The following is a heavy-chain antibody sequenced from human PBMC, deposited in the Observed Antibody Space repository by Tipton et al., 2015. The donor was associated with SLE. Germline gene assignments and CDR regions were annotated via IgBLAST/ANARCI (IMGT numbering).Heavy chain of an antibody. D-gene: IGHD4-23*01. J-gene: IGHJ6*02. CDR2: IHHRGST. CDR1: GASITSSDW. Sequence: TLSLTCAVSGASITSSDWWSWVRQPPGKGLEYIGEIHHRGSTNYKSSLRGRVTISVDKSKNQFSLKLTSVTAADTAVYFCARHGMVNYYYYGMDVWGQGTTVTVSS. V-gene: IGHV4-4*01. CDR3: ARHGMVNYYYYGMDV.